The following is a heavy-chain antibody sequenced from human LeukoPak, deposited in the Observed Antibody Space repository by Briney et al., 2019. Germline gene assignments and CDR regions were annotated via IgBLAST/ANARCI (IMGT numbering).Heavy chain of an antibody. D-gene: IGHD3-10*01. V-gene: IGHV4-61*01. J-gene: IGHJ4*02. Sequence: SETLSLTCTVSGGSVRSGSYYWSWIRQPPGKGLEWLGYIYYIGSTNYKPSPRSRVTISVDTSKNQCSLKLSSVTAADTAVYYCARGYYGSGSFFDYWGQGTLVTVSS. CDR1: GGSVRSGSYY. CDR2: IYYIGST. CDR3: ARGYYGSGSFFDY.